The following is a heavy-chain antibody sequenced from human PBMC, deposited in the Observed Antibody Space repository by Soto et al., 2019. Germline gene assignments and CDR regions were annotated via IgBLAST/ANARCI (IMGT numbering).Heavy chain of an antibody. CDR1: GDSVSSNSAA. CDR3: ARALCSGVCYTWDAFDI. J-gene: IGHJ3*02. Sequence: PSQTLSLTCAISGDSVSSNSAAWNWIRQSPSRGLEWLGRTYYRSKWYNDYAVSVKSRITINPDTSKNQFSLQLNSVTPEDTAVYYCARALCSGVCYTWDAFDIWGQGTMVTVSS. V-gene: IGHV6-1*01. CDR2: TYYRSKWYN. D-gene: IGHD2-8*02.